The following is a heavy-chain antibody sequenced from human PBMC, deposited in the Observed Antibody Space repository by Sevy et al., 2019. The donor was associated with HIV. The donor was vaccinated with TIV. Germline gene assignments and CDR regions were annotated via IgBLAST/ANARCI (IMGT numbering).Heavy chain of an antibody. J-gene: IGHJ4*01. CDR1: GFTFSSYS. CDR3: ASLGDYYDGGFDY. CDR2: ITSSSSYI. D-gene: IGHD3-22*01. Sequence: GGSLRLSCAASGFTFSSYSMNWVRQAPGKGLEWVSSITSSSSYIYYADSVKGRFTISRDNAKNSLYLQMNSLRAEDTAVYYCASLGDYYDGGFDYWGHGTLVTVSS. V-gene: IGHV3-21*01.